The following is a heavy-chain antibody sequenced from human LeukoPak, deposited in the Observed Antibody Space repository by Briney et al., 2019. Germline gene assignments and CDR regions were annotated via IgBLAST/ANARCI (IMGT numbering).Heavy chain of an antibody. D-gene: IGHD3-9*01. CDR2: IYYSGST. CDR1: GGSISTSSYY. V-gene: IGHV4-39*07. CDR3: ARSSWLLSPYYYYMDV. J-gene: IGHJ6*03. Sequence: SETLSLTCTVSGGSISTSSYYWGWIRQPPGKGLECIGNIYYSGSTYYNPSLKSRVTISVDTSKNQFSLKLSSVTAADTAVYYCARSSWLLSPYYYYMDVWGKGTTVTISS.